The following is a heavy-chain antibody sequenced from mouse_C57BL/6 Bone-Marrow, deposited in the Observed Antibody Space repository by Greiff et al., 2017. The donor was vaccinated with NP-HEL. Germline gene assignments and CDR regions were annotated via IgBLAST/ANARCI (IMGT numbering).Heavy chain of an antibody. CDR2: INPSSGYT. V-gene: IGHV1-4*01. J-gene: IGHJ2*01. CDR3: ARLPYYFDY. Sequence: VKLVESGAELARPGASVKMSCKASGYTFTSYTMHWVKQRPGQGLEWIGYINPSSGYTKYNQKFKDKATLTADKSSSTAYMQLSSLTSEDSAVYYCARLPYYFDYWGQGTTLTVSS. CDR1: GYTFTSYT.